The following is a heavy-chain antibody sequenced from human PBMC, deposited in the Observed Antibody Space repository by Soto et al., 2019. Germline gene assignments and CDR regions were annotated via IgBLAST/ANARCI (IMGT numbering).Heavy chain of an antibody. CDR1: GDTFSGYP. CDR2: IIPVFGTT. D-gene: IGHD3-10*01. J-gene: IGHJ4*02. Sequence: QVQLVQSGAELQKPGSSVKVSCKASGDTFSGYPINWVRQAPGEGLEWMGRIIPVFGTTNDAQRFEGRVTFTADELTHTAYIELRGLLSEDTAVYYCARDGGFGELKYWGPGTLVTVSS. CDR3: ARDGGFGELKY. V-gene: IGHV1-69*19.